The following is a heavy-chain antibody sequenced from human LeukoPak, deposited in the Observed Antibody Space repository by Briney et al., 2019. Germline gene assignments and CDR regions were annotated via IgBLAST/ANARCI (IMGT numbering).Heavy chain of an antibody. D-gene: IGHD1-26*01. J-gene: IGHJ4*02. CDR1: GYTFTGYY. CDR3: ARSTLVGAEVGY. Sequence: ASVKVSCKASGYTFTGYYMHWVRQAPGQGLEWMGWINPNSGGTNYAQKFQGRVTMTRDTSISSAYMELSRLRSDDTAVYYCARSTLVGAEVGYWGQGTLVTVSS. CDR2: INPNSGGT. V-gene: IGHV1-2*02.